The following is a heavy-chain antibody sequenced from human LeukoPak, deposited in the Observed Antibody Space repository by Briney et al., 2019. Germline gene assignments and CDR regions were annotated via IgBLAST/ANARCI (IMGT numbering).Heavy chain of an antibody. CDR3: ARDRDRYYYDSSGYYPGEY. CDR2: IVVGSGNT. CDR1: GFTFTSSA. J-gene: IGHJ4*02. Sequence: SVKVSCKASGFTFTSSAVQWVRQARGQRLEWIGWIVVGSGNTNYAQKFQERVTITRDMSTSTAYMELSSLRSEDTAVYYCARDRDRYYYDSSGYYPGEYWGQGTLVTVSS. V-gene: IGHV1-58*01. D-gene: IGHD3-22*01.